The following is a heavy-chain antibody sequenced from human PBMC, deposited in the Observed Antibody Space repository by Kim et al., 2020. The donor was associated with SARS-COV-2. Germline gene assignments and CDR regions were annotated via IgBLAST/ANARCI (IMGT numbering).Heavy chain of an antibody. CDR1: AFTVSSNY. D-gene: IGHD3-3*02. V-gene: IGHV3-53*01. J-gene: IGHJ6*02. Sequence: GGSLRLSCAASAFTVSSNYMSWVRQAPGKGLEWLSIIYSDGTINYADSVKGRFTVSRDNSKNTLYLQMNGLRAEDTAVYYCARDIFKPNFYYYGMDVWGQGTTVTVSS. CDR2: IYSDGTI. CDR3: ARDIFKPNFYYYGMDV.